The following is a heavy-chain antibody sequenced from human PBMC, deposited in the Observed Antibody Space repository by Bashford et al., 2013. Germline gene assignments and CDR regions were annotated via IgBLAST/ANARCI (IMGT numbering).Heavy chain of an antibody. CDR2: MYTTGST. V-gene: IGHV4-61*02. J-gene: IGHJ5*02. CDR1: GDSISGSNHY. CDR3: ARARVVPGGTPNCFDP. D-gene: IGHD2-2*01. Sequence: SETLSLTCSVSGDSISGSNHYWSWIRQPAGKGLEWIGRMYTTGSTNYNPSLKSRVTISIDTSRNQFSLELNAVTAADTAVYYCARARVVPGGTPNCFDPWGQGTLVTVSS.